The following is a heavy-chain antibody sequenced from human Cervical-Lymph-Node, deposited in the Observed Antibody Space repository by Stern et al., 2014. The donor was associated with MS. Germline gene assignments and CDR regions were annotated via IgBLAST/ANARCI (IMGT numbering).Heavy chain of an antibody. J-gene: IGHJ4*02. V-gene: IGHV3-53*01. CDR2: ITTVGST. CDR1: GFTVSRDY. CDR3: ARDASSPERSDW. D-gene: IGHD1-1*01. Sequence: VQLVQSGGGVIQPGGSLRLSCTASGFTVSRDYMTWVRQAPGQGLEWVSLITTVGSTFYTDSVKGRFTISRDDSKNTVYLHMTSLRAEDTAMYYCARDASSPERSDWWGQGTLVTVSS.